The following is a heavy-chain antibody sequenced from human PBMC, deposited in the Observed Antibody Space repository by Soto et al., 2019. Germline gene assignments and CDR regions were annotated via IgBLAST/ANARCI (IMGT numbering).Heavy chain of an antibody. J-gene: IGHJ4*02. CDR1: GFTFRTYA. D-gene: IGHD3-22*01. CDR3: VKGSRGSRPYYFDY. Sequence: PGGSLRLSCDASGFTFRTYAMIWVRQVPGKGLEWVSSLTGSGDSTYYADSVKGRFTISRDNSKNTLYMQMNSLRVDDTALYYCVKGSRGSRPYYFDYWGQGALVTVSS. V-gene: IGHV3-23*01. CDR2: LTGSGDST.